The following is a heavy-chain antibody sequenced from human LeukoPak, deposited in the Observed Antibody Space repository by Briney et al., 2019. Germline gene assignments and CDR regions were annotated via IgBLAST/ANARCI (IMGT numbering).Heavy chain of an antibody. V-gene: IGHV1-8*01. CDR3: ARTGYYDFWSGYSHWFDP. Sequence: ASVKVSCKASGYTFTSYDINWVRQAKGQGIEWMGWMNPNSGNTGYAQKFQGRGTMTRNTSISTAYMELSSLRSEDTAVYYCARTGYYDFWSGYSHWFDPWGQGTLVTVSS. CDR1: GYTFTSYD. D-gene: IGHD3-3*01. J-gene: IGHJ5*02. CDR2: MNPNSGNT.